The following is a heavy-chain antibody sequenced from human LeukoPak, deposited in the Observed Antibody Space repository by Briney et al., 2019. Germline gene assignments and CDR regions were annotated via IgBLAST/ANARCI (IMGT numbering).Heavy chain of an antibody. J-gene: IGHJ5*02. D-gene: IGHD6-13*01. CDR3: ARGRFSSSWYIFDP. CDR1: GGSVSSGSYY. V-gene: IGHV4-61*01. CDR2: IYYSGST. Sequence: SETLSLTCTVSGGSVSSGSYYWSWIRQPPGKGLEWIGYIYYSGSTSYSPSLRSRVSISVDTSKNQFSLKLTSVTAADTAVYYCARGRFSSSWYIFDPWGQGTLVTVSS.